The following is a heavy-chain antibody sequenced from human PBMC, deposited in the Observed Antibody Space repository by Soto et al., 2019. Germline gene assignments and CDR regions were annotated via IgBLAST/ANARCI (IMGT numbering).Heavy chain of an antibody. CDR1: GFNFGASW. CDR3: ASDPFYWAIDY. D-gene: IGHD2-15*01. Sequence: EVQLMESGGGLVQPGGSLRLSCAASGFNFGASWIAWVRQAPGKGLEWVADIKQDGSEKHYVDSVKGRVTIYRDDAKNALSLQMHGVGDEDTALYYCASDPFYWAIDYWCLGTLVTVSS. J-gene: IGHJ4*02. V-gene: IGHV3-7*01. CDR2: IKQDGSEK.